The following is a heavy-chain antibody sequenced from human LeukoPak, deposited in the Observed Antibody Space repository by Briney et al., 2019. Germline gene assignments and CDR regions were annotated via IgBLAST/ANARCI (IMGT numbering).Heavy chain of an antibody. V-gene: IGHV3-21*01. CDR2: ISSSSSYI. CDR3: ARSEQQLAFDY. CDR1: GFTFSSYS. J-gene: IGHJ4*02. D-gene: IGHD6-13*01. Sequence: GGSLRLSCAASGFTFSSYSMNWVRQAPGKGLEWVSSISSSSSYIYYADSVKGRFTISRDNAKNSLYLQMNSLRAGDTAVYYCARSEQQLAFDYWGQGTLVTVSS.